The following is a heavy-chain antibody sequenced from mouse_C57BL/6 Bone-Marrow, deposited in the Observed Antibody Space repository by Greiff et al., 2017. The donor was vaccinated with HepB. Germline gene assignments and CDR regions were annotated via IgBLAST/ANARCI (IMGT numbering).Heavy chain of an antibody. CDR1: GYTFTSYW. CDR3: ARSRYYGSSPFAY. V-gene: IGHV1-53*01. D-gene: IGHD1-1*01. J-gene: IGHJ3*01. Sequence: QVQLKQSGTELVKPGASVKLSCKASGYTFTSYWMHWVKQRPGQGLEWIGNINPSNGGTNYNEKFKSKATLTVDKSSSTAYMQLSSLTSEDSAVYYCARSRYYGSSPFAYWGQGTLVTVSA. CDR2: INPSNGGT.